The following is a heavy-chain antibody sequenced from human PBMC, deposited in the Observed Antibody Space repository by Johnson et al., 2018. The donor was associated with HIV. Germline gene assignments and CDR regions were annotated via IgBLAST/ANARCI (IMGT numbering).Heavy chain of an antibody. CDR3: ARAYSYGVFDI. CDR2: ISYDGSNK. Sequence: FSSYAMHWVRQAPGKGLEWVAVISYDGSNKYYADSVKGRFTISRDNSKNTLYLQMNSLRAEDTALYYCARAYSYGVFDIWGQGTMVTVSS. CDR1: FSSYA. D-gene: IGHD5-18*01. J-gene: IGHJ3*02. V-gene: IGHV3-30*14.